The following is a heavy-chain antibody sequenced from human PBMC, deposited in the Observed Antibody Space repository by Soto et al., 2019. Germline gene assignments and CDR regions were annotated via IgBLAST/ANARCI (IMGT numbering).Heavy chain of an antibody. CDR3: ARDSPGVKLEILADAFDI. CDR2: ISAYNGNT. D-gene: IGHD1-1*01. Sequence: QVQLVQSGAEVKKPGASVKVSCKASGYTFTSYGISWVRQAPGQGLEWMGWISAYNGNTNYAQKLQGRVTMTTDISTSTAYMELRSLRSDDTAIYYWARDSPGVKLEILADAFDIWGQGTMVTVSS. CDR1: GYTFTSYG. V-gene: IGHV1-18*01. J-gene: IGHJ3*02.